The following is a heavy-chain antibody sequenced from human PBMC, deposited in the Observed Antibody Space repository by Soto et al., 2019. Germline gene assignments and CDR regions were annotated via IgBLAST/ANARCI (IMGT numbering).Heavy chain of an antibody. CDR3: ARRTRYCSGGSCSRQYNWFDP. CDR1: GYTFTSYY. CDR2: INPSGGST. D-gene: IGHD2-15*01. J-gene: IGHJ5*02. V-gene: IGHV1-46*01. Sequence: GASVKVSCKASGYTFTSYYMHWVRQAPGQGLEWMGIINPSGGSTSYAQKFQGRVTMTRNTSISTAYMELSSLRSGDTAVYYCARRTRYCSGGSCSRQYNWFDPWGQGTLVTVSS.